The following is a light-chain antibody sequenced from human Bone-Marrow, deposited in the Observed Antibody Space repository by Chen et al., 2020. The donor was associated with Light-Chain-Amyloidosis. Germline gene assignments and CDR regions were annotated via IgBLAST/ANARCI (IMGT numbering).Light chain of an antibody. V-gene: IGLV3-21*02. CDR2: DDS. Sequence: SSVLTQPSSASVAPGQTATIACGGNNIGSTSVHWYQQTPGQAPLLVVYDDSDRPSGIPERWSGSNSGNTATLTISRVEAGDETDYYCQVWDRSSDRPVFGGGTKLTVL. CDR3: QVWDRSSDRPV. J-gene: IGLJ3*02. CDR1: NIGSTS.